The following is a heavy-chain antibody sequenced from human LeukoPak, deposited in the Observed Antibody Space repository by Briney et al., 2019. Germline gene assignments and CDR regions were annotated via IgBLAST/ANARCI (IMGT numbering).Heavy chain of an antibody. CDR2: INHSGST. D-gene: IGHD6-19*01. Sequence: SETLSLTCAVYGGSFSGYYWSWIRQPPGKGLEWIGEINHSGSTNYNPSLKSRVTISVDTSKNQFSLKLSSVTAADTAVYYCATIAVAGTLDYWGQGTLVTVSS. CDR1: GGSFSGYY. J-gene: IGHJ4*02. V-gene: IGHV4-34*01. CDR3: ATIAVAGTLDY.